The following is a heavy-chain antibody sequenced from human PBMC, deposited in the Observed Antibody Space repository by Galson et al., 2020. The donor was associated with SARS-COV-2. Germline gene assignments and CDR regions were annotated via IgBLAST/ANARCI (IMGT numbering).Heavy chain of an antibody. CDR3: ARGDAEYYDGSGYYN. CDR2: IIPIFDTP. J-gene: IGHJ4*02. D-gene: IGHD3-22*01. Sequence: SVKVSCKASGGTFSNYAISWVRQAPGQGLEWMGGIIPIFDTPNYAQKFQGRVTITADKSTSTAYMELSSLRSEDTAVYYCARGDAEYYDGSGYYNWGQGTLVTVSS. CDR1: GGTFSNYA. V-gene: IGHV1-69*06.